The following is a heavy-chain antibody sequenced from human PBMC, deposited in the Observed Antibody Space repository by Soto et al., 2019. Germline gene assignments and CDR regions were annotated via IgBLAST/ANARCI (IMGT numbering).Heavy chain of an antibody. CDR3: ARLPSRHLVDY. V-gene: IGHV4-39*01. J-gene: IGHJ4*02. CDR1: GSSINSSGYY. D-gene: IGHD3-3*02. CDR2: MFYGVST. Sequence: SETLSLTCTVSGSSINSSGYYWGWIRQPPGKGLEWIGSMFYGVSTYYNPSLKSRVTVSVDTSKNQFSLNLRSVTAADTAFYYCARLPSRHLVDYWGQGTLVTVSS.